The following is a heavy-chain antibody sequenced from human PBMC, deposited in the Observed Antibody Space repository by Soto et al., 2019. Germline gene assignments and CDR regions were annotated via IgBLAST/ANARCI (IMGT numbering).Heavy chain of an antibody. J-gene: IGHJ6*02. CDR3: ARTGLQIVQATSYSYGLDV. V-gene: IGHV3-33*01. CDR1: GFTFNSFG. Sequence: QVQLVESGGDVVQPGTSLRLSCEASGFTFNSFGMHWVRQAPGKGLEWVAVIWHDGTKKSYVDSVKGRFTISRDNSKDTLYLQMNNLRAEDTAVYYCARTGLQIVQATSYSYGLDVWGQGTTVTVSS. D-gene: IGHD2-8*01. CDR2: IWHDGTKK.